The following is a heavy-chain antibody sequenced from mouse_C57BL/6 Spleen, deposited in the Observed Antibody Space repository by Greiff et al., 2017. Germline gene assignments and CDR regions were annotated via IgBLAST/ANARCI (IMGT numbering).Heavy chain of an antibody. CDR1: GYTSTDYE. CDR2: IDPETGGT. J-gene: IGHJ4*01. Sequence: QVQLKESGAELVRPGASVTLSCKASGYTSTDYEMHWVKQTPVHGLEWIGAIDPETGGTAYNQKFKGKAILTADKSSSTAYMELRSLTSEDSAVYYCTRFDGSSYRDYAMDYWGQGTSVTVSS. V-gene: IGHV1-15*01. CDR3: TRFDGSSYRDYAMDY. D-gene: IGHD1-1*01.